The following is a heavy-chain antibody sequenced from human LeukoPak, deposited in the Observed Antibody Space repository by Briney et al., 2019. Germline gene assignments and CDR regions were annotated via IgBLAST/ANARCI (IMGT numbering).Heavy chain of an antibody. CDR2: ISAYNGNT. J-gene: IGHJ4*02. Sequence: GASVKVSCKASGYTFTSYGISWVRQAPGQGLEWMGWISAYNGNTNYAQKFQGRVTMTRDTSISTAYMELSRLRSDDTAVYYCARGIRIVVVPAAIRFDYWGQGTLVTVSS. V-gene: IGHV1-18*01. CDR1: GYTFTSYG. CDR3: ARGIRIVVVPAAIRFDY. D-gene: IGHD2-2*02.